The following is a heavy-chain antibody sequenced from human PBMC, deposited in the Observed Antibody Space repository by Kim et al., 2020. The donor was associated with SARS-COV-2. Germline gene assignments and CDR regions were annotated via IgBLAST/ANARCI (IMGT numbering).Heavy chain of an antibody. J-gene: IGHJ4*02. CDR2: INHSGST. V-gene: IGHV4-34*01. CDR3: ARGGYYDSSGYSPLDY. CDR1: GGSFSGYY. Sequence: SETLSLTCAVYGGSFSGYYWSWIRQPPGKGLEWIGEINHSGSTNYNPSLKSRVTISVDTSKNQFSLKLSSVTAADTAVYYCARGGYYDSSGYSPLDYWGQGTLVTVSS. D-gene: IGHD3-22*01.